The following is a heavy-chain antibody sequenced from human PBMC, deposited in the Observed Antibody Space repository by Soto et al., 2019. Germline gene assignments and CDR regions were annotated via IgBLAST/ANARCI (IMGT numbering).Heavy chain of an antibody. CDR1: GFTFSSYA. D-gene: IGHD1-26*01. Sequence: GGSPRLSCAASGFTFSSYAMSWFRQAPGKGLEWVSAISGSGGSTYYADSVKGRFTISRDNSKNTLYLQMNSLRAEDTALYYRAIWEAIGRRYAYWVHAT. V-gene: IGHV3-23*01. CDR3: AIWEAIGRRYAY. J-gene: IGHJ4*01. CDR2: ISGSGGST.